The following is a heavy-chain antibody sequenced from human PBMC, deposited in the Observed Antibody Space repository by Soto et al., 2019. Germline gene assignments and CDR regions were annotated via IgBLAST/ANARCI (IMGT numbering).Heavy chain of an antibody. CDR1: GFTFSSYW. V-gene: IGHV3-7*01. CDR3: ARDQEYYDFWSGYYRKYGMDV. Sequence: RLSCAASGFTFSSYWMSWVRQAPGKGLEWVANIKQDGSEKYYVDSVKGRFTISRDNAKNSLYLQMNSLRAEDTAVYYCARDQEYYDFWSGYYRKYGMDVWGQGTTVTVSS. J-gene: IGHJ6*02. CDR2: IKQDGSEK. D-gene: IGHD3-3*01.